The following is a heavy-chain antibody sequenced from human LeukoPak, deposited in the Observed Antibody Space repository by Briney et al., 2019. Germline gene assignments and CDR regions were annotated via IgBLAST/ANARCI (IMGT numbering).Heavy chain of an antibody. D-gene: IGHD4-17*01. Sequence: GGSLRLSCAASGFTFSSYSMDWVRQAPGKGLEWVSYISSSSSTIYYADSVKGRFTISRDNAKNSLYLQMNSLRAEDTAVYYCARDVRAYYGDPDNSVDYWGQGTLVTVSS. CDR2: ISSSSSTI. J-gene: IGHJ4*02. CDR1: GFTFSSYS. V-gene: IGHV3-48*01. CDR3: ARDVRAYYGDPDNSVDY.